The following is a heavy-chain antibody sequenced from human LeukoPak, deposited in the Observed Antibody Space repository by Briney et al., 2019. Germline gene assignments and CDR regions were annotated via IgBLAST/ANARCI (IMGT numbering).Heavy chain of an antibody. V-gene: IGHV3-66*01. Sequence: GGSLRLSCAASGFTVSSDYMSWVRQAPGKRLEWVSTIYRGDSTYYADSVKGRFTISRDNSKNTLYLQLNSLRAEDTAVYYCARDPGLPNGMAVWGQGTTVTVSS. CDR1: GFTVSSDY. CDR3: ARDPGLPNGMAV. CDR2: IYRGDST. J-gene: IGHJ6*02.